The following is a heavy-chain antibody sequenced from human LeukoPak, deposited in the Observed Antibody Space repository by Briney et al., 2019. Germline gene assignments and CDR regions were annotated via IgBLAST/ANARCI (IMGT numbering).Heavy chain of an antibody. D-gene: IGHD4-17*01. CDR2: VIPMFATA. V-gene: IGHV1-69*13. CDR3: ARGLHGDYGYFDY. CDR1: VGTFSSYA. Sequence: SAVKVSCKASVGTFSSYAISWVRQAPGQGLEGMGGVIPMFATANYAPKFQDRVTITADESTSTAYMELRSLRSEDTAVYHCARGLHGDYGYFDYWGQGTLVTVSS. J-gene: IGHJ4*02.